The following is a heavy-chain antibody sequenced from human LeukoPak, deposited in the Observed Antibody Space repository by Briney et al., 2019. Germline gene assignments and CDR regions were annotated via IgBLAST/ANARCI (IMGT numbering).Heavy chain of an antibody. Sequence: PGGSLRLSCAASGFTFSSYSMNWVRQAPGKGLEWVPYISSSGSTIYYADSVKGRFTISRDNAKNSLYLQMNSLRAEDTAVYYCAELGITMIGGVWGKGTTVTISS. CDR1: GFTFSSYS. CDR3: AELGITMIGGV. CDR2: ISSSGSTI. V-gene: IGHV3-48*04. J-gene: IGHJ6*04. D-gene: IGHD3-10*02.